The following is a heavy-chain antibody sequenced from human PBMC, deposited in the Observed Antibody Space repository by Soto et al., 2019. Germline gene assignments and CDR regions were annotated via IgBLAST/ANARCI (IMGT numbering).Heavy chain of an antibody. V-gene: IGHV5-10-1*01. CDR2: IDPSDSYT. Sequence: PGESLKISCKGSGYSFTSYWISWVRQMPGKGLEWMGRIDPSDSYTNYSPSFQGHVTISADKSISTACLQWSSLKASDTAMYYCARRGVEYCSGGSCYSVGHYYYGMDVWGQGTTVTVSS. CDR1: GYSFTSYW. CDR3: ARRGVEYCSGGSCYSVGHYYYGMDV. D-gene: IGHD2-15*01. J-gene: IGHJ6*02.